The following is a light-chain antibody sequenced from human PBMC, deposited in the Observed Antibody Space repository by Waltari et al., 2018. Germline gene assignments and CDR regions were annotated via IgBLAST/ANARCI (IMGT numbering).Light chain of an antibody. CDR2: KAS. J-gene: IGKJ1*01. V-gene: IGKV1-5*03. CDR1: QNVDSW. CDR3: QQYIVYTRT. Sequence: DIQMTQSHATLSAYVGDRVTITCRASQNVDSWLAWYQQKPGAAPRALIYKASILENGVPSRFSGSGSGTVFTLTINSLQPDDVATYYCQQYIVYTRTFGQGTKVDLK.